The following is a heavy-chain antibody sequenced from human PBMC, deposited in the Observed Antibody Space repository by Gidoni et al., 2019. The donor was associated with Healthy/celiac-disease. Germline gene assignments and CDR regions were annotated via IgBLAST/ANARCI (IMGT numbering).Heavy chain of an antibody. J-gene: IGHJ5*02. CDR1: GFPFSSYW. CDR2: IKQDGSEK. V-gene: IGHV3-7*01. D-gene: IGHD2-8*01. Sequence: EVQLVESGGGLVQPGGSLRLSCAASGFPFSSYWMSWVRQAPGKGLEWVANIKQDGSEKYYVDSVKGRFTISRDNAKNSLYLQMNSLRAEDTAVYYCARDWGDIVLVHPWGQGTLVTVSS. CDR3: ARDWGDIVLVHP.